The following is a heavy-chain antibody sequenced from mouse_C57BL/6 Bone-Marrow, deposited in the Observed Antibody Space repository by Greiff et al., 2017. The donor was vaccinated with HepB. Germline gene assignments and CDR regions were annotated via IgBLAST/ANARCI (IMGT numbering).Heavy chain of an antibody. D-gene: IGHD1-1*01. V-gene: IGHV5-6*01. CDR1: GFTFSSYG. Sequence: EVKLQESGGDLVKPGGSLKLSCAASGFTFSSYGMSWVRQTPDKRLEWVATISSGGSYTYYPDSVKGRFTISRDNAKNTLYLQMSSLKSEDTARYYCARRLLRDDYWGQGTTLTVSS. CDR3: ARRLLRDDY. CDR2: ISSGGSYT. J-gene: IGHJ2*01.